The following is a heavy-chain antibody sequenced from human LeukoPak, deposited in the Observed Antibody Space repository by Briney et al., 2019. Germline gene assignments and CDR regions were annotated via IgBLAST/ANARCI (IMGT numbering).Heavy chain of an antibody. CDR1: GGSITSRTYY. J-gene: IGHJ4*02. V-gene: IGHV4-39*07. CDR3: ARGLYYDILPAY. Sequence: SETLSLTCIVSGGSITSRTYYWGWIRQPPGKGLEWIGSIYYSGSTYYNPSLKTRVTISVDTSKNQFSLKLNSVTAADTAVYYCARGLYYDILPAYWGQGTLVTVSS. D-gene: IGHD3-9*01. CDR2: IYYSGST.